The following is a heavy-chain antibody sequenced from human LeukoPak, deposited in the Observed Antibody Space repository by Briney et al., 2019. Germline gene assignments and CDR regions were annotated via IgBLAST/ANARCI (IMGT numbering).Heavy chain of an antibody. J-gene: IGHJ6*02. Sequence: GASVKVSCKASGYTFTSYGISWVRQAPGQGLEWTGWISAYDGNTNYAQKLQGRVTMTTDTSTSTAYMELRSLRSDDTAVYYCARDRVTTHSYYYGMDVWGQGTTVTVSS. V-gene: IGHV1-18*01. CDR3: ARDRVTTHSYYYGMDV. CDR2: ISAYDGNT. CDR1: GYTFTSYG. D-gene: IGHD4-17*01.